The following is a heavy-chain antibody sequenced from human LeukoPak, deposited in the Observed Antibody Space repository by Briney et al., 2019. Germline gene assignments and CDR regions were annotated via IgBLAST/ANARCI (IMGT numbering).Heavy chain of an antibody. Sequence: PGGPLRLSCAASGFTFSSYAMSWVRQAPGKGLEWVSAISGSGASTSYADSVKGRFTISRDNSKNTLYLQMNSLRAEDTAVYYCAKDGGYYYYYYMDVWGKGTTVTVSS. CDR3: AKDGGYYYYYYMDV. J-gene: IGHJ6*03. V-gene: IGHV3-23*01. D-gene: IGHD3-16*01. CDR2: ISGSGAST. CDR1: GFTFSSYA.